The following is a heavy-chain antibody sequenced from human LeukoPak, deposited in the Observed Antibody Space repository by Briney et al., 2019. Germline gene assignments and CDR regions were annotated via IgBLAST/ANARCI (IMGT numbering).Heavy chain of an antibody. Sequence: GGSPRLSCVASGFAISDYSMNWVRQAPGKGLEWVSYISSSSNKVYYADSVKGRFTISRDNAKNSLFLQMNSLRADDTAVYYCARNFYCWGDCAISYFDYWGQGTLVTVSS. D-gene: IGHD2-21*02. J-gene: IGHJ4*01. V-gene: IGHV3-48*01. CDR1: GFAISDYS. CDR3: ARNFYCWGDCAISYFDY. CDR2: ISSSSNKV.